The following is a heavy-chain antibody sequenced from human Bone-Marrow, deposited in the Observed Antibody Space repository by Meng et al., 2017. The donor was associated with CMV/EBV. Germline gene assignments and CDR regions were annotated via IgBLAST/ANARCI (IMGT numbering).Heavy chain of an antibody. J-gene: IGHJ6*02. D-gene: IGHD1-26*01. CDR3: ARSGMVGATYQYFHRMDV. CDR1: GYTFTGYY. Sequence: ASVKVSCKAYGYTFTGYYIHWVRQAPGQGLEWMGYINPNSGDTKHAQKFQGRISVTRDASISTGYMELNRLRSDDTAVYSCARSGMVGATYQYFHRMDVWGQGTTVTVSS. V-gene: IGHV1-2*02. CDR2: INPNSGDT.